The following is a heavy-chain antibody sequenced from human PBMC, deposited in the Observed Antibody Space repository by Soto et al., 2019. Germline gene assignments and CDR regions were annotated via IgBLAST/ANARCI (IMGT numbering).Heavy chain of an antibody. Sequence: KQSQTLSLTCAISGDSVSSNSAAWNWIRQSPSRGLEWLGRTYYRSKWYNDYAVSVKSRITINPDTSKNQFSLQLNSVTPEDTAVYYCARQDGDSMVVAATYPLDYWGQGTLVTVSS. D-gene: IGHD2-15*01. CDR1: GDSVSSNSAA. CDR2: TYYRSKWYN. V-gene: IGHV6-1*01. J-gene: IGHJ4*02. CDR3: ARQDGDSMVVAATYPLDY.